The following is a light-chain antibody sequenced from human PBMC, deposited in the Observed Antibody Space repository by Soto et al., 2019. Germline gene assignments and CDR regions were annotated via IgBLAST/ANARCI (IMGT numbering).Light chain of an antibody. Sequence: QSVLTQPPSASGSPGQSVTISCTGTSSDVGGYDYVSWYQQHPGKAPKLMFYEVSKRPSGVTDRFSGSKSGNTASLTVSGLQAEDEADYYCSSYAGSNNLVFGGGTKLTVL. V-gene: IGLV2-8*01. CDR3: SSYAGSNNLV. J-gene: IGLJ2*01. CDR2: EVS. CDR1: SSDVGGYDY.